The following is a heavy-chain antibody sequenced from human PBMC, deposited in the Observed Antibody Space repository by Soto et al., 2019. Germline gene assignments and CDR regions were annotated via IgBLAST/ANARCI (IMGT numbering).Heavy chain of an antibody. D-gene: IGHD3-22*01. Sequence: EVQLLESGGGLVQPGGSLRLSCAASGFTFSSYAMSWVRQAPGKGLEWVSSITSSGSTYFADSVKGRFTISRDNSKNTLYLQLNSLRAEDTAVYYCTNGPLITGDSWGQGTLFTVSS. CDR1: GFTFSSYA. CDR2: ITSSGST. J-gene: IGHJ5*01. CDR3: TNGPLITGDS. V-gene: IGHV3-23*01.